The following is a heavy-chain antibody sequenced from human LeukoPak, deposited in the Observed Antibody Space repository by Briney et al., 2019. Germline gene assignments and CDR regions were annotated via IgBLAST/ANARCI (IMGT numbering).Heavy chain of an antibody. D-gene: IGHD1-26*01. CDR2: IKQDGSEI. CDR3: ARDKIVGATHFDY. CDR1: GFTFSGYW. Sequence: PGGSLRLSCAAFGFTFSGYWMSWVRQAPGKGLEWVANIKQDGSEIYYVDSVKGRFTISRDNAKNSLYLQMNSLRAEDTAVYYCARDKIVGATHFDYWGQGTLVTVSS. J-gene: IGHJ4*02. V-gene: IGHV3-7*01.